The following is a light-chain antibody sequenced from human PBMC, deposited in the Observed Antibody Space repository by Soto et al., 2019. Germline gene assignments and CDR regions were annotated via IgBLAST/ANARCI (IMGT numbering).Light chain of an antibody. Sequence: DIQMTQSPSSVSASVGDRVTITCGASQGISSWLAWYQQKTGKAPKLLIYAASSLQSGVPSRLSGSGSGTDLTITISSLKTEDFETYYCQQANSFTLTFGGGTKVDIK. J-gene: IGKJ4*01. CDR1: QGISSW. CDR3: QQANSFTLT. CDR2: AAS. V-gene: IGKV1-12*01.